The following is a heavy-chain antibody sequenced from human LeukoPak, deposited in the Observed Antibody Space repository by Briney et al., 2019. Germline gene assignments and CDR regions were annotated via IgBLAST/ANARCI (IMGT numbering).Heavy chain of an antibody. CDR1: VFTFSRYD. CDR2: IRSKAYGGTT. D-gene: IGHD3-22*01. J-gene: IGHJ4*02. V-gene: IGHV3-49*03. CDR3: TRDLTYYYDSSGYYGFDY. Sequence: PGGSLSLSCAASVFTFSRYDMSWFRQAPGKGLEWVCFIRSKAYGGTTEYAASVKGRFTISRDDSKSIAYLQMNSLKTEDTAVYYCTRDLTYYYDSSGYYGFDYWGQGTLVTVSS.